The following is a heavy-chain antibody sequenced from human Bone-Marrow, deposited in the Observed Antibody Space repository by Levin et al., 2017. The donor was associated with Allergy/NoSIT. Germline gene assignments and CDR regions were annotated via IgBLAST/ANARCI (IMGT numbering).Heavy chain of an antibody. CDR3: ARTIYDVLTTYMDV. J-gene: IGHJ6*03. CDR2: VYRGGAT. Sequence: GESLKISCAASGLMVSDNYMTWVRQAPGKGLEWVALVYRGGATYYADVVKGRFTISRDNSKNTMGLQMKDLRPEDTAVYYCARTIYDVLTTYMDVWGEGTAVSVSS. V-gene: IGHV3-66*02. CDR1: GLMVSDNY. D-gene: IGHD3-9*01.